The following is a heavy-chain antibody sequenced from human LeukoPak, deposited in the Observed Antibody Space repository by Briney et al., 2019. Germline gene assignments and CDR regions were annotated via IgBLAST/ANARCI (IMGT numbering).Heavy chain of an antibody. J-gene: IGHJ4*02. D-gene: IGHD1-26*01. V-gene: IGHV3-23*01. Sequence: GGSLRLSCAASGFTFSSYAMGWVRQAPGKGLEWVSAISGSGGSTYYADSVKGRFTISRDNSKNTLYLQMNSLRAEDTAVYYCAKYCVWELLLPLNRYFGYWGQGTLVTVSS. CDR3: AKYCVWELLLPLNRYFGY. CDR1: GFTFSSYA. CDR2: ISGSGGST.